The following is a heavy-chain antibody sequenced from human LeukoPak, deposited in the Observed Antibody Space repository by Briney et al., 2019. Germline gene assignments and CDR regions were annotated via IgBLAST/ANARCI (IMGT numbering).Heavy chain of an antibody. CDR3: TTTQDSGSDRSDY. D-gene: IGHD5-12*01. CDR1: GFILSNAW. J-gene: IGHJ4*02. CDR2: IKSKTDGGTA. Sequence: GSLRLSCAASGFILSNAWERWVRQAPGKGLEWVGRIKSKTDGGTADYAAPVKGRFAITRDDSKNTLYLQMNSLKTEDTAVYYCTTTQDSGSDRSDYWGQGTLVTVSS. V-gene: IGHV3-15*01.